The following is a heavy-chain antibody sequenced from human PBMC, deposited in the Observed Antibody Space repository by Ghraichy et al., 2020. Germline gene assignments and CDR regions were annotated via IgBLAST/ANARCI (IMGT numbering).Heavy chain of an antibody. CDR2: IYQSGRT. J-gene: IGHJ1*01. D-gene: IGHD4-23*01. Sequence: SETLSLTCAVSGGSIIGNNWWSWVRQPPGKGLEWIGEIYQSGRTNYNPSLKSRVITSVDKSKNQFSLKLTSVTVADTAVYYCVRGTEGYYGANPQYLPRYFQHWGQGTQVTVSS. V-gene: IGHV4-4*02. CDR1: GGSIIGNNW. CDR3: VRGTEGYYGANPQYLPRYFQH.